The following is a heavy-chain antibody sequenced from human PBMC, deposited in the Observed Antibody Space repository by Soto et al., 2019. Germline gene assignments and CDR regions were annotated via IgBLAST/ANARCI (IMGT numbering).Heavy chain of an antibody. D-gene: IGHD2-2*01. CDR1: GGSISSSSSP. J-gene: IGHJ6*03. Sequence: QLQLQESGPGLVKPSETLSLTCTVSGGSISSSSSPWGWIRQPPGKGLEWLGIISYSGSTYYSPSLKSRVTISVDASKNLFSLKLSSVTAADTAVYYCARTYVTDVVVVPASKDYMDVWGKGTTVTVSS. CDR2: ISYSGST. CDR3: ARTYVTDVVVVPASKDYMDV. V-gene: IGHV4-39*01.